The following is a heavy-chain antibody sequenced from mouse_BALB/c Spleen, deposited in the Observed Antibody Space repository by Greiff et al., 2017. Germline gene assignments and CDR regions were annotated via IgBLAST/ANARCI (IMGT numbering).Heavy chain of an antibody. CDR1: GDSITSDYA. V-gene: IGHV3-2*02. CDR3: ARRGYGNYYYAMDY. J-gene: IGHJ4*01. D-gene: IGHD2-10*02. Sequence: VKLVESGPSLVKPSQTLSLTCSVTGDSITSDYAWNWIRQFPGNKLEWMGYISYSGSTSYNPSLKSRISITRDTSKNQFFLQLNSVTTEDTATYYCARRGYGNYYYAMDYWGQGTSVTVSS. CDR2: ISYSGST.